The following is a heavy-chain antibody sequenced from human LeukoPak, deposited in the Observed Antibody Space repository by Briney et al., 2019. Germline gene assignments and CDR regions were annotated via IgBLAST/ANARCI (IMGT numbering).Heavy chain of an antibody. CDR1: GFTFSSYA. V-gene: IGHV3-23*01. Sequence: GGSLRLSCAASGFTFSSYAMTWVRQAPGKGLEWVSAISGSHRSTYYADSVKGRFTISRDNSKNTLYLQMNSLRAEDTAVYYCAKGFQWELPLEYWGQGTLVTVSS. CDR3: AKGFQWELPLEY. CDR2: ISGSHRST. J-gene: IGHJ4*02. D-gene: IGHD1-26*01.